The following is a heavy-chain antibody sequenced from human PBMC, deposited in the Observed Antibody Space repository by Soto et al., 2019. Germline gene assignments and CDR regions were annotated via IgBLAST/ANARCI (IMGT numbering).Heavy chain of an antibody. D-gene: IGHD2-2*02. CDR1: GFTFSSYA. J-gene: IGHJ4*02. V-gene: IGHV3-23*01. CDR3: AKGHYCSSTSCNREGGGY. CDR2: ISGSGGST. Sequence: EVQLLESGGGLVQPGGSLRLSCAASGFTFSSYAMSWVRQAPGKGLEWVAAISGSGGSTYYADSVKGRFTISRDNSKNTRYLQMNSLRAEDTAVYYCAKGHYCSSTSCNREGGGYWGQGTLVTVSS.